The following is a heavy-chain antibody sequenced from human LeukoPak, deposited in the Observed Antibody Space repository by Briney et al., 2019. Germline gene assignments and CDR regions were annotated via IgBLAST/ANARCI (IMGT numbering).Heavy chain of an antibody. CDR2: LYSGGST. CDR3: AKNTHEGQLRVNRHDY. Sequence: GGSLRLSCAASGFTVSRNYMSWVRQAPGKGLEWVSVLYSGGSTYYADSVKGRFTISRDNSKNTLYLQMNSLRAEDTAVYYCAKNTHEGQLRVNRHDYWGQGTLVTVSS. D-gene: IGHD5-18*01. V-gene: IGHV3-53*01. J-gene: IGHJ4*02. CDR1: GFTVSRNY.